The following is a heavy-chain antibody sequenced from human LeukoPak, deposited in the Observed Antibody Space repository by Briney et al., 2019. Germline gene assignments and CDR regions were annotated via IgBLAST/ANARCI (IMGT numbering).Heavy chain of an antibody. J-gene: IGHJ3*02. V-gene: IGHV3-30*04. CDR3: ARGPFSAFDI. D-gene: IGHD3-16*01. CDR2: ISYDGTNK. CDR1: GFTFSSYA. Sequence: GGSLRLSCAASGFTFSSYAMHWVRQAPGKGLEWVAFISYDGTNKYYADSVKGRFTISRDNSKNTLYLQMNSLRAEDTAVYYCARGPFSAFDIWGQGTMVTVSS.